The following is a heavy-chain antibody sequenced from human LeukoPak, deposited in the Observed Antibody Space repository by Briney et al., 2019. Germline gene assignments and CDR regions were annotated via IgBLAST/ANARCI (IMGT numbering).Heavy chain of an antibody. CDR3: AKAGRDSHFDY. CDR1: EFTFSSYS. CDR2: ISSTSSYI. D-gene: IGHD3/OR15-3a*01. J-gene: IGHJ4*02. Sequence: GGSLRLSCAASEFTFSSYSMNWVRQAPGKGLEWVSSISSTSSYIYYADSVKGRFTVSRDNAKNSLCLQMNSLRAEDTAVYYCAKAGRDSHFDYWGQGTLVTVSS. V-gene: IGHV3-21*01.